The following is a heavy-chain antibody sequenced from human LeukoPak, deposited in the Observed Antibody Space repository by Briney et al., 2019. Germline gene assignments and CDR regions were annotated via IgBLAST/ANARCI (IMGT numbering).Heavy chain of an antibody. CDR3: AREWGYDSSGYSF. CDR2: ISSSSSYI. Sequence: PGGSLRLSCAASGFTFNRFAMNWVRQAPGKGLEWVSSISSSSSYIYYADSVKGRFTISRDNAKNSLYLQMNSLRAEDTAVYYCAREWGYDSSGYSFGGQGTLVTVSS. CDR1: GFTFNRFA. J-gene: IGHJ4*02. D-gene: IGHD3-22*01. V-gene: IGHV3-21*01.